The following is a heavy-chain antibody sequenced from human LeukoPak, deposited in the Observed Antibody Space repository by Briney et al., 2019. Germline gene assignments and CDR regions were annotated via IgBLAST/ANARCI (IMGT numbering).Heavy chain of an antibody. Sequence: GGSLRLSCAASGFTFDDYGMSWVRQAPGKGLEWVGRIKSKTDGGTTDYAAPVKGRFTISRDDSKNTLYLQMNSLKTEDTAVYYCTTEELGYCSGGSCYSLYYYYYYMDVWGKGTTVTVSS. D-gene: IGHD2-15*01. CDR2: IKSKTDGGTT. CDR1: GFTFDDYG. CDR3: TTEELGYCSGGSCYSLYYYYYYMDV. V-gene: IGHV3-15*01. J-gene: IGHJ6*03.